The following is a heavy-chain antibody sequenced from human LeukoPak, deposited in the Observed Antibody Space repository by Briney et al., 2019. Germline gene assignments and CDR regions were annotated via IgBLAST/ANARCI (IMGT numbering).Heavy chain of an antibody. V-gene: IGHV3-23*01. Sequence: GGSLRLSCAASGFTFSSYAMSWVRQAPGKGLEWVSAISGSGGSTYYADSVKGRFTISRHNSKNTLYLQMNSLRAEDTAVYYCARSGSYYYYGMDVWGQGTTVTVSS. CDR2: ISGSGGST. J-gene: IGHJ6*02. CDR3: ARSGSYYYYGMDV. CDR1: GFTFSSYA. D-gene: IGHD5-12*01.